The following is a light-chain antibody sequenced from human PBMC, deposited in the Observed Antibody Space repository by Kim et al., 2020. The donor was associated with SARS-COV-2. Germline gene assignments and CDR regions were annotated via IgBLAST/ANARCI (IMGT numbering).Light chain of an antibody. CDR1: SSDVGSYSR. J-gene: IGLJ2*01. CDR2: EVS. Sequence: GQAVTVSCSGTSSDVGSYSRVSGYQQPPGTAPKRRIYEVSKRPSGVPERFSGSKAGNTASLTISGLQAEDEAEYYCSSYTSSSTVVVGGGTQLTVL. V-gene: IGLV2-18*02. CDR3: SSYTSSSTVV.